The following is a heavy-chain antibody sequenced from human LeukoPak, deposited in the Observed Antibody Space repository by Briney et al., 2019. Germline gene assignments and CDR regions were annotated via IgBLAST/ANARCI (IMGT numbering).Heavy chain of an antibody. V-gene: IGHV4-4*02. CDR1: GGSLTTGASLTNAHW. CDR3: ARVRAIRVRGVIISTYFDY. D-gene: IGHD3-10*01. CDR2: IYRPATT. J-gene: IGHJ4*02. Sequence: SETLSLTCAVSGGSLTTGASLTNAHWFSWVRQPPGKGLEWIGEIYRPATTNYNPSLNSRVTISLDTSKNQFSLNLNSVTATDTAVYYCARVRAIRVRGVIISTYFDYWGRGILVTVSS.